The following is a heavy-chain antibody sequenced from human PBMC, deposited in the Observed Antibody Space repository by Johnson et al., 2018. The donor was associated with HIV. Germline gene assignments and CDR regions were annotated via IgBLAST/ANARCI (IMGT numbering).Heavy chain of an antibody. D-gene: IGHD1-26*01. CDR2: IYSGGST. CDR3: AREGAWEVRPGAFDI. Sequence: MQLVESGGGVMQPGKSLRLSCEASGFTVSSNYMSWVRQAPGKGLEWVSVIYSGGSTYYADSVKGRFTISRDNSKNTLYLQMNSLRAEDTAVYYCAREGAWEVRPGAFDIWGQGTMVTVSS. J-gene: IGHJ3*02. V-gene: IGHV3-66*01. CDR1: GFTVSSNY.